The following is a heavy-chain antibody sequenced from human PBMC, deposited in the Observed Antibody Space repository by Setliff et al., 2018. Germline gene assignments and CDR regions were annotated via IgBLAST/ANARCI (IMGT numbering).Heavy chain of an antibody. CDR2: IVHTGSI. Sequence: SETLSLTCTVSDYSISSGYIGGLIRQPPGKGLEWVGNIVHTGSINYKPSLKSRLNMSRDTSKNQVSLKLNSVTATDTAVYYGARDRGHGGDSDYWGQGILVTVSS. D-gene: IGHD2-21*02. CDR1: DYSISSGYI. J-gene: IGHJ4*02. V-gene: IGHV4-38-2*02. CDR3: ARDRGHGGDSDY.